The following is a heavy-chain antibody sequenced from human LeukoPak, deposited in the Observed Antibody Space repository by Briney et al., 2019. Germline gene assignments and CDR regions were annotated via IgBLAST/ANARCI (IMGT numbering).Heavy chain of an antibody. J-gene: IGHJ4*02. V-gene: IGHV4-39*01. CDR1: GGSISSGGYS. CDR3: ASNPPYSFMNY. Sequence: PSETLSLTCAVSGGSISSGGYSWGWIRQPPGKGLEWIGCIYYSGSTYYNPSLKSRVTISVDTSKNQFSLKLSSVTAADTAVYYCASNPPYSFMNYWGQGTLVTVSS. D-gene: IGHD5-18*01. CDR2: IYYSGST.